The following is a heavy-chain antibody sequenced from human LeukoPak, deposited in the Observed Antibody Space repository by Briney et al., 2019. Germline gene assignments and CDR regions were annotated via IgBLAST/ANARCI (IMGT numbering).Heavy chain of an antibody. J-gene: IGHJ4*02. V-gene: IGHV1-18*01. CDR2: ISAYNGNT. D-gene: IGHD3-9*01. CDR3: AVGGDTYYDILTGPSLFDY. Sequence: PGASVKVSCKASGYTFTSYGISWVRQAPGQGLEWMGWISAYNGNTNYAQKLQGRVTMTTDTSTSTAYMELSSLRSEDTAVYYCAVGGDTYYDILTGPSLFDYRGQGTLVTVSS. CDR1: GYTFTSYG.